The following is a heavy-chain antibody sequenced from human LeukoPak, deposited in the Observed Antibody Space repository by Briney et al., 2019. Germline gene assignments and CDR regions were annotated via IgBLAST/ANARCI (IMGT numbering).Heavy chain of an antibody. J-gene: IGHJ4*02. D-gene: IGHD2-15*01. CDR2: IYYSGST. CDR3: ASLGFCSASNCFSGTFDY. V-gene: IGHV4-39*07. Sequence: SETLSLTCTVSGGSVSRSPYYWGWIRQPPGKGLEWIGNIYYSGSTYYNPSLKSRVTMSVDTSNNQFSLRLSSVTAADTAVYYCASLGFCSASNCFSGTFDYWGQGTLITVSS. CDR1: GGSVSRSPYY.